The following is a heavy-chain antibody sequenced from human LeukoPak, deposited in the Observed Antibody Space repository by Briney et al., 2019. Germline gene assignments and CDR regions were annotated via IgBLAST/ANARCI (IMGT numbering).Heavy chain of an antibody. Sequence: SETLSLTCNVSGGSLSYSYWSWVRQAAGKGLQWIGRVYTTGNTNYNPSLKSRVTISVDTSKNQFSLKLSSVTAADTAVYYCARVSSSWSHRRVLVYFDYWGQGTLVTVSS. D-gene: IGHD6-13*01. J-gene: IGHJ4*02. CDR1: GGSLSYSY. CDR2: VYTTGNT. V-gene: IGHV4-4*07. CDR3: ARVSSSWSHRRVLVYFDY.